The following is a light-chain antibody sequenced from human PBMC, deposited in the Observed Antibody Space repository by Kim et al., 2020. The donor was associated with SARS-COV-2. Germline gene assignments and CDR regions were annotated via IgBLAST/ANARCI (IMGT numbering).Light chain of an antibody. V-gene: IGKV1-5*03. CDR1: QTINNW. CDR2: EAS. Sequence: ASVGDRVTITCRASQTINNWLAWYQQKPGKAPNLLIYEASNLQTGVPSRFSGGGSGTEFTLTISSLQSDDFATYFCQQYDGNPWTFGQGTKVDIK. CDR3: QQYDGNPWT. J-gene: IGKJ1*01.